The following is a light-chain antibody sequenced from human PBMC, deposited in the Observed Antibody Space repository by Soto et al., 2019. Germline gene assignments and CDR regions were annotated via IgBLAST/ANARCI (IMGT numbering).Light chain of an antibody. J-gene: IGLJ2*01. Sequence: QLVLTQSPSASASLGASVKLTCALSSGHSNYAIAWHQQQPEKGPRYLMKVDSDGSHSKGDGIPDRFSGSRSGDERYLTISSLQSEDEADYYCQTWGTGIVVFGGGTKLTVL. CDR3: QTWGTGIVV. V-gene: IGLV4-69*02. CDR1: SGHSNYA. CDR2: VDSDGSH.